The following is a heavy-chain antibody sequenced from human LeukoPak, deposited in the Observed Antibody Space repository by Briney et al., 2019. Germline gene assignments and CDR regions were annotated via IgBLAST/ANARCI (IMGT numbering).Heavy chain of an antibody. CDR1: GFTFSSYA. Sequence: PGRSLRLSCAASGFTFSSYAMHWVRQAPGKGLEWVAVISYDGSNKYYADSVKGRFTISRDNSKNTVYMQLNSLRANDTAVFYCARDPRIAVTGTTPYDYYFHMDVWGKGTTVTVSS. V-gene: IGHV3-30*04. J-gene: IGHJ6*03. D-gene: IGHD6-19*01. CDR2: ISYDGSNK. CDR3: ARDPRIAVTGTTPYDYYFHMDV.